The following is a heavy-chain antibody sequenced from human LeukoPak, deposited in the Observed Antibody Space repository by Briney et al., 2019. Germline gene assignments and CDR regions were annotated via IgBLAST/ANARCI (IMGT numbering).Heavy chain of an antibody. CDR2: INPNGGGT. J-gene: IGHJ4*02. V-gene: IGHV1-2*02. CDR3: ASALETGTSKGGFDY. D-gene: IGHD6-13*01. Sequence: ASVKVSCKASGYTFTGYSIYWVRQAPGQGLEWMGWINPNGGGTIYAQKFQGRVTLTRDTPISTAYMELSRLRSDDTAMYYCASALETGTSKGGFDYWGQGTLVTVSS. CDR1: GYTFTGYS.